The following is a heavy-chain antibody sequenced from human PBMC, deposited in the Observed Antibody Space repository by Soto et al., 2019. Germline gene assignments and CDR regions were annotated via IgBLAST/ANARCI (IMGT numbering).Heavy chain of an antibody. Sequence: LKISCKGSGYSFTSYWIGWVRQMPGKGLEWMGIIYPGDSDTRYGPSFQGQVTISADKSISTAYLQWSSLKASDTAMYYCARHTLDGDRVQGDISYRREVGAQGTSVTVSS. CDR3: ARHTLDGDRVQGDISYRREV. V-gene: IGHV5-51*01. J-gene: IGHJ6*02. CDR1: GYSFTSYW. D-gene: IGHD3-10*01. CDR2: IYPGDSDT.